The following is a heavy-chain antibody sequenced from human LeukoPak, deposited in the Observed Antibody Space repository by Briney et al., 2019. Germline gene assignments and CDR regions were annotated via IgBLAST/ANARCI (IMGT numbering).Heavy chain of an antibody. CDR2: ISSNGGST. D-gene: IGHD1-26*01. CDR1: GFTFSSYA. J-gene: IGHJ4*02. Sequence: GGSLRLSCAASGFTFSSYAMHWVRQAPGKGLEYVSAISSNGGSTFYANSVKGRFTISRDNSKNTLYPQMGSLRAEDMAVYSCARDYSGPGDYWGQGTLVTVSS. V-gene: IGHV3-64*01. CDR3: ARDYSGPGDY.